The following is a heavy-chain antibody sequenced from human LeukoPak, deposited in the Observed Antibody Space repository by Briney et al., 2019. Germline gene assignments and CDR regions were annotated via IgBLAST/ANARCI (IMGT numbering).Heavy chain of an antibody. CDR2: IIPIFGTA. CDR3: ARGIYYGSGSSYYYYYMDV. D-gene: IGHD3-10*01. Sequence: SVKVSCKASGGTFSSYAISWVRQAPGQGLEWMGGIIPIFGTANCAQKFQGRVTITADESTSTAYMELSSLRSEDTAVYYCARGIYYGSGSSYYYYYMDVWGKGTTVTISS. V-gene: IGHV1-69*13. CDR1: GGTFSSYA. J-gene: IGHJ6*03.